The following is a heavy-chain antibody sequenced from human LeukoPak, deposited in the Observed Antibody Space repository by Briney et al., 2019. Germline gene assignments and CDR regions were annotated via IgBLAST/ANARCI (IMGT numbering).Heavy chain of an antibody. CDR3: VRHQEGMVRGVLYYMDV. J-gene: IGHJ6*03. CDR2: IYYTGNT. Sequence: SETLSLTCSVSGDTISTSDHYWGWIRQPPGRGGEWIESIYYTGNTYYNPSRKSRITICVNTNKNEFSMKLSSVTAADTAVYYCVRHQEGMVRGVLYYMDVWGTGTTVTISS. V-gene: IGHV4-39*01. CDR1: GDTISTSDHY. D-gene: IGHD3-10*01.